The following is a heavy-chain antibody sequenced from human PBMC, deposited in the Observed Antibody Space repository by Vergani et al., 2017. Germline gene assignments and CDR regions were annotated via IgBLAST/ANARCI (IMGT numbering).Heavy chain of an antibody. CDR3: AREYYYDSSGYYFYYYYGMDV. CDR2: ISGSGGST. D-gene: IGHD3-22*01. J-gene: IGHJ6*02. V-gene: IGHV3-23*01. CDR1: GFTFSSYA. Sequence: EVQLLESGGGLVQPGGSLRLSCAASGFTFSSYAMSWVRQAPGKGLEWVSAISGSGGSTYYADSVKGRFTISRDNSKNTLYLQMNSLRAEDTAVYYCAREYYYDSSGYYFYYYYGMDVWGQGTTVTVSS.